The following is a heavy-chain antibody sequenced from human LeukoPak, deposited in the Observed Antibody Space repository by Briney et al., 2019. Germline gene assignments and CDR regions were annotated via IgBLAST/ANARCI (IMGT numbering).Heavy chain of an antibody. J-gene: IGHJ6*03. CDR2: IRYDGSNK. V-gene: IGHV3-30*02. CDR1: GFTFSSYG. Sequence: GGSLRLSCAASGFTFSSYGMHWVRQAPGKGLDWVAFIRYDGSNKYCADSVKGRFTVSRDNSKNTLYLQMNSLRAEDTAVYYCAKDKSDYGGYSYMDVWGKGTTATVSS. CDR3: AKDKSDYGGYSYMDV. D-gene: IGHD4-23*01.